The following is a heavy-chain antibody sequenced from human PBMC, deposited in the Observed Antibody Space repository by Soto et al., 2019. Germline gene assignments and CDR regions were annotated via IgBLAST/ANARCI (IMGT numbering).Heavy chain of an antibody. CDR1: VGTFSSYT. J-gene: IGHJ4*02. V-gene: IGHV1-69*02. D-gene: IGHD3-16*02. CDR3: ARGVRVDYIWGSYRDYIDY. Sequence: VASLRVSCKAAVGTFSSYTSSGVRQAPGQGLEWMGRIIPILGIANYAQKFQGRVTITADKSTSTAYMELSSLRSEDTAVYYCARGVRVDYIWGSYRDYIDYWGQGTLVTVSS. CDR2: IIPILGIA.